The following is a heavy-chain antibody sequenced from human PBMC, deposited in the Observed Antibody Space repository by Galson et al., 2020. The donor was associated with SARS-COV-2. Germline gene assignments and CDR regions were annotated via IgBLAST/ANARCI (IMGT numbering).Heavy chain of an antibody. CDR1: GYTFTSYY. CDR3: ARDTYYDSSGYYPPPFDY. V-gene: IGHV1-46*01. D-gene: IGHD3-22*01. J-gene: IGHJ4*02. CDR2: INPSGGST. Sequence: GESLKISCKASGYTFTSYYMHWVRQAPGQGLEWMGIINPSGGSTSYAQKFQGRVTMTRDTSTSTVYMELSSLRSEDTAVYYCARDTYYDSSGYYPPPFDYWGQGTLVTVSS.